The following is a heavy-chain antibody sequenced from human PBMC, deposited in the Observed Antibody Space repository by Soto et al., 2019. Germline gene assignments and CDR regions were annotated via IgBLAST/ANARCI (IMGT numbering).Heavy chain of an antibody. V-gene: IGHV3-23*01. CDR1: GFTFSSYA. J-gene: IGHJ4*02. CDR2: ISGSGGST. D-gene: IGHD3-3*01. CDR3: AKTFGVGIIHDY. Sequence: EVQLLESGGGLVQPGGSLRLSCAASGFTFSSYAMSWVRQAPGKGLEWVSAISGSGGSTYYADSVKGRFTISRDNSKNTLYLQMNSLRAEEKAVYYCAKTFGVGIIHDYWGQGTLVTVSS.